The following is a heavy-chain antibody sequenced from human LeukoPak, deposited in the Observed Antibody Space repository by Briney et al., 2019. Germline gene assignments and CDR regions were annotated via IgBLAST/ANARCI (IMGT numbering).Heavy chain of an antibody. CDR3: AREITYSGIPYYYYYMDV. V-gene: IGHV6-1*01. Sequence: SQTLSLTCAFSGDSVSSNSAAWNWIRQSPSRGLEWLGRTYYRSKWYNDYAVSVKSRITINPDTSKNQFSLQLNSVTPEDTAVYYCAREITYSGIPYYYYYMDVWGKGTTVTVSS. D-gene: IGHD1-26*01. CDR1: GDSVSSNSAA. J-gene: IGHJ6*03. CDR2: TYYRSKWYN.